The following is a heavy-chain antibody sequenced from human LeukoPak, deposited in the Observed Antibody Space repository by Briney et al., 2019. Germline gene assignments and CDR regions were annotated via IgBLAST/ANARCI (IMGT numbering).Heavy chain of an antibody. CDR2: IRYDGSNK. CDR1: GFTFSSYG. D-gene: IGHD3-22*01. V-gene: IGHV3-30*02. Sequence: GGTLRLSCAASGFTFSSYGMHWVRQAPGKGLEWVAFIRYDGSNKYYADPVKGRFTISRDNSKNTPYLQMTSLRAEDTAVYYCAHPGNYSDSSVYGYFDYWGQGTLVTVSS. CDR3: AHPGNYSDSSVYGYFDY. J-gene: IGHJ4*02.